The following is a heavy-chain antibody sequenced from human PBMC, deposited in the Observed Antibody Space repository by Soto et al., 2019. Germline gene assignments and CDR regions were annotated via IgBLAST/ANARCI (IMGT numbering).Heavy chain of an antibody. CDR1: GFTFSSYG. Sequence: PGGSLRLSCAASGFTFSSYGMHWVRQAPGKGLEWVAVISYDGSNKYYADSVKGRFTISRDNSKNTLYLQMNSLRAEDTAVYYCAKDSSSSTFDYSGQGTLVTVSS. J-gene: IGHJ4*02. V-gene: IGHV3-30*18. CDR2: ISYDGSNK. CDR3: AKDSSSSTFDY. D-gene: IGHD6-6*01.